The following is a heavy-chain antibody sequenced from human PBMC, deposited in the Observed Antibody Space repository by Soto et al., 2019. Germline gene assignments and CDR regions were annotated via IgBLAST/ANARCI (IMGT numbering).Heavy chain of an antibody. V-gene: IGHV1-69*13. D-gene: IGHD3-10*01. CDR3: AREPEPLYYYGSGSLGAANAFDI. Sequence: GASVKVSCKASGGGNLRDYRTTWVRRAPGQGLEWMGGIIPKLGSANYAQNFQGRVTVTADASTNTVYMELRSLRSDDTAVYYCAREPEPLYYYGSGSLGAANAFDIRGQGTMVTVSS. CDR1: GGGNLRDYR. CDR2: IIPKLGSA. J-gene: IGHJ3*02.